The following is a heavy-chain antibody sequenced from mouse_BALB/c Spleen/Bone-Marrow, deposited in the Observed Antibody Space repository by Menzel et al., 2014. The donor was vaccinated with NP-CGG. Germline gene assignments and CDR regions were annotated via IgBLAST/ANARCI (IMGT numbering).Heavy chain of an antibody. CDR1: GFAFSSYD. J-gene: IGHJ2*01. V-gene: IGHV5-12-1*01. Sequence: EVMLVESGGGLVKPGGSLKLSCAASGFAFSSYDMSWVRQTPEERLEWVAYISSGGGSTYYPDTVKGRFTISRDNAKNTLYLQMSSLKSEDTAMYYCARHRYYFDYWGQGTTLTVSS. CDR3: ARHRYYFDY. CDR2: ISSGGGST.